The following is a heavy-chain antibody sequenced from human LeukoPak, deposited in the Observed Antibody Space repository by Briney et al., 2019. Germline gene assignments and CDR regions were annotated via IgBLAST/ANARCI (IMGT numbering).Heavy chain of an antibody. D-gene: IGHD1-26*01. CDR1: GFTFSSYA. CDR3: ARDEMGATGFDY. Sequence: GGSLRLSCAASGFTFSSYAMSWVRQAPGKGLEWVAVISYDGSNKYYADSVKGRFTISRDNSKNTLYLQMNSLRAEGTAVYYCARDEMGATGFDYWGQGTLVTVSS. CDR2: ISYDGSNK. V-gene: IGHV3-30-3*01. J-gene: IGHJ4*02.